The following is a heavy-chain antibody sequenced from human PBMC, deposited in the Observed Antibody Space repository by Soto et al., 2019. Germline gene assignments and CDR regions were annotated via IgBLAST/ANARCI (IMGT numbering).Heavy chain of an antibody. J-gene: IGHJ5*01. D-gene: IGHD3-22*01. CDR1: RGSINIYY. CDR2: INDNGNT. Sequence: SETLSLTCTVSRGSINIYYWSWIRQPPGKGLEWIGYINDNGNTNYNPSLRSRVTISVDTSKSQFSLKLGSVTAADTAVYYCAKYVSRGYYCDSWGQGTLVTVSS. CDR3: AKYVSRGYYCDS. V-gene: IGHV4-59*01.